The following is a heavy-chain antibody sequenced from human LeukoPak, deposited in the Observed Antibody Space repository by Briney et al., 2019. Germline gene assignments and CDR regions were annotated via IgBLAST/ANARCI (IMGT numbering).Heavy chain of an antibody. CDR2: ISGSGGST. CDR3: ASGRLIWFGIDY. J-gene: IGHJ4*02. D-gene: IGHD3-10*01. Sequence: HPGGSLRLSCAASGFTFSSYAMSWVRQAPGKGLEWVSAISGSGGSTYYADSVKGRFTISRDNSKNTLYLQMNSLRAEDTAVYYCASGRLIWFGIDYWGQGTLVTVSS. V-gene: IGHV3-23*01. CDR1: GFTFSSYA.